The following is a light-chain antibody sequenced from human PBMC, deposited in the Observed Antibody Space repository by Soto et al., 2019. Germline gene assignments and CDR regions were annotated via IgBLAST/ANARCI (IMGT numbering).Light chain of an antibody. Sequence: EIVLTQSPGTLSLSPGERATLSCRASQSVSNNYLAWYHQKPGSAPRLVISGASSRDTGIPDRFSGSGSGTDFSLTISRLEPEDFAVYHCQQDGTTPLTFGQGTNVEFK. J-gene: IGKJ1*01. CDR3: QQDGTTPLT. CDR2: GAS. V-gene: IGKV3-20*01. CDR1: QSVSNNY.